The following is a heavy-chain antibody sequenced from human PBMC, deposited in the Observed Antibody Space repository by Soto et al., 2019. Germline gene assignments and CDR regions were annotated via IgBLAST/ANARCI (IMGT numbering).Heavy chain of an antibody. CDR3: ASPVLRYFDWLQWHYGMDV. V-gene: IGHV3-48*03. J-gene: IGHJ6*02. CDR1: GFTFSSYE. D-gene: IGHD3-9*01. Sequence: GGSLRLSCAACGFTFSSYEMNWVRQAPGKGLEWVSYISSSGSTIYYADSVKGRFTISRDNAKNSLYLQMNSLRAEDTAVYYCASPVLRYFDWLQWHYGMDVWGQGTTVTVSS. CDR2: ISSSGSTI.